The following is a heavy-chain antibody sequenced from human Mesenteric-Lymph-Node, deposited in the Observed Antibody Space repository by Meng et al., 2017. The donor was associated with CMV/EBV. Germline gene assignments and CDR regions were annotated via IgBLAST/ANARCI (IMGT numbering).Heavy chain of an antibody. Sequence: GESLKISCAASGFTFSSYWMHWVRQAPGKGLVWVSRINSDGSSTSYADSVKGRFTISRDNAKNSLYLQMNSLRAEDTALYYCARGLKGYCSGGSCYLDYWGQGTLVTVSS. J-gene: IGHJ4*02. CDR3: ARGLKGYCSGGSCYLDY. CDR2: INSDGSST. D-gene: IGHD2-15*01. CDR1: GFTFSSYW. V-gene: IGHV3-74*01.